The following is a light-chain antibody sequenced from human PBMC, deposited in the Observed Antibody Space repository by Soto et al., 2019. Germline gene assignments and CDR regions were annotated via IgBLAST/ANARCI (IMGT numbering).Light chain of an antibody. J-gene: IGKJ5*01. CDR2: DAS. CDR1: QSVGSSY. CDR3: QQRSNWPPIT. Sequence: EILLTQSPGTLSLSPGESTTLSCRASQSVGSSYLAWYQHKPGQAPRLLIYDASDRATGIPARFSGSGSGTDFTLTISSLEPEDFAVYYCQQRSNWPPITFGQGTRLEIK. V-gene: IGKV3-11*01.